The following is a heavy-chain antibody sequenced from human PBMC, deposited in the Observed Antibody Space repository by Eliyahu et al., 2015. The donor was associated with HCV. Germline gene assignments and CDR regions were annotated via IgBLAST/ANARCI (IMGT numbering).Heavy chain of an antibody. CDR2: IRSKAYGGTT. V-gene: IGHV3-49*04. J-gene: IGHJ4*02. Sequence: EVQLVESGGGLVQPGRSLRLSCTASXFAFGXYVMXWVRQXPGKGLEWVGFIRSKAYGGTTEYAASVRGRFTISRDDSKSIAYLQMNSLKTEDTAVYYCTRAGKEATAPYPDYWGQGTLVTVSS. CDR1: XFAFGXYV. CDR3: TRAGKEATAPYPDY.